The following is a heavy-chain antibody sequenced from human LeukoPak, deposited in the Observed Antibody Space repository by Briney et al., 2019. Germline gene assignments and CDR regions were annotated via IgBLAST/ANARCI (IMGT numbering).Heavy chain of an antibody. D-gene: IGHD2-15*01. J-gene: IGHJ4*02. V-gene: IGHV4-34*01. Sequence: SSETLSLTCAVYGGSFSGYYWSWIRQPPGKGLEWIEEINHSGSTNYNPSLKSRVTISVDTSRNQFSLKLSSVTAADTAVYYCARVKGEYCSGGSCPLDYWGQGTLVTVSS. CDR2: INHSGST. CDR1: GGSFSGYY. CDR3: ARVKGEYCSGGSCPLDY.